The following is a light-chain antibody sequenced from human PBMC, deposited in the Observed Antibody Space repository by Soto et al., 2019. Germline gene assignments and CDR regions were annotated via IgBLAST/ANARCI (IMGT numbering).Light chain of an antibody. J-gene: IGKJ2*01. V-gene: IGKV1-39*01. CDR1: QSISVH. CDR3: QQCYITPYT. Sequence: DIQMTQSPSSLSASVGDTVTITCRASQSISVHLNWYQQKGGKVPKLLIYAASNLYSGVPSRFSGSGSETDFALTISSLQPEDFATYYCQQCYITPYTFGQGTMLEIK. CDR2: AAS.